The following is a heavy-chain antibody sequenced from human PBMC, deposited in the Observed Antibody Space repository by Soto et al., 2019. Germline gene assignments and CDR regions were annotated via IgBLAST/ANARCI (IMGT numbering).Heavy chain of an antibody. D-gene: IGHD2-15*01. CDR1: GGTFSSYA. CDR2: IIPIFGTA. CDR3: ARSQGGSSSLDIYYYYYYGMDV. J-gene: IGHJ6*02. V-gene: IGHV1-69*01. Sequence: QVQLVQSGAEVKTPGSSVKVSCNAPGGTFSSYAISWVRQAPGQGLEWMGGIIPIFGTANYAQKFQGRVTSTADESTSTGYMELSSLRSEDTAVYYCARSQGGSSSLDIYYYYYYGMDVWGQGTTVTVSS.